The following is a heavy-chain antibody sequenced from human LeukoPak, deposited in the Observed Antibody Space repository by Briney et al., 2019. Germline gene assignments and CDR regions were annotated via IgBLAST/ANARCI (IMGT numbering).Heavy chain of an antibody. CDR3: ARLGYGDYGPQAYYFDY. CDR1: GYSISSGFY. V-gene: IGHV4-38-2*02. J-gene: IGHJ4*02. Sequence: SETLSLTCTVSGYSISSGFYWGWIRQPPGKGLEWIGSIYHSGNTYYNPSLKSRVTISADTSENQFSLRLSSVTAADTAVYYCARLGYGDYGPQAYYFDYWGQGTLVTVSS. CDR2: IYHSGNT. D-gene: IGHD4-17*01.